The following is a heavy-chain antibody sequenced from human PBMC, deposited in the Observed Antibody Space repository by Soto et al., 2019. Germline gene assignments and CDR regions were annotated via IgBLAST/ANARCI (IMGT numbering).Heavy chain of an antibody. CDR2: ISAYNGNT. V-gene: IGHV1-18*04. CDR3: ARDQTTVTTGSTFDI. Sequence: ASVKVSCKASGYTFTSYGISWVRQAPGQGLEWMGWISAYNGNTNYVQKLQGRVTMTTDTSTSTAYMELRSLRSDDTAVYYCARDQTTVTTGSTFDIWGQGTMVTVSS. J-gene: IGHJ3*02. D-gene: IGHD4-17*01. CDR1: GYTFTSYG.